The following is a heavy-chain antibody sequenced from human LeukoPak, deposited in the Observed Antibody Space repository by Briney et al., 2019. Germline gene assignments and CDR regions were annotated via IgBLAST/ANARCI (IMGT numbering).Heavy chain of an antibody. CDR3: AREIQSRLSCNGGSCELAFGSLEY. J-gene: IGHJ4*02. CDR1: AFTFSSYS. CDR2: ISSGSNYI. V-gene: IGHV3-21*01. D-gene: IGHD2-15*01. Sequence: PGGSLRLSCSASAFTFSSYSMTWVRQAPGKGLEWVSSISSGSNYIYYGDSVKDRFTISRDNAKKSVYLQMNSLRVEDTAVYFCAREIQSRLSCNGGSCELAFGSLEYWGQGSLVTVSS.